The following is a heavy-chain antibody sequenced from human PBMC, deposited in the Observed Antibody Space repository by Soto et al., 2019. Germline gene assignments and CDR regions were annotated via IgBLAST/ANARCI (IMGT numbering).Heavy chain of an antibody. Sequence: EVQLLESGGGLVQPGGSLRLSCAASGFTFSSYAMSWVRQAPGKGLEWVSAISGSGGSTYYADSVKGRFTISRDNSKNTLYLQMNSLRAEDTAVYYCAKSSHAVVVITPDAFDIWGQGTMVTVSS. CDR3: AKSSHAVVVITPDAFDI. D-gene: IGHD3-22*01. V-gene: IGHV3-23*01. CDR2: ISGSGGST. J-gene: IGHJ3*02. CDR1: GFTFSSYA.